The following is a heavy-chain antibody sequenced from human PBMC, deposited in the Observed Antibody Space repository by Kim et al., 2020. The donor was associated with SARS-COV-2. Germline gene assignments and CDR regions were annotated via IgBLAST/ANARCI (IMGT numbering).Heavy chain of an antibody. CDR3: ARAQAPDVPVSANG. V-gene: IGHV3-21*01. J-gene: IGHJ1*01. CDR2: LRCDGGYI. CDR1: GFTFKNFT. Sequence: GGSLRLSCAASGFTFKNFTMHWVRQAPGKGLEWVATLRCDGGYIDYADSVKGRFTISRDNGKNMLYLQINSLRFEDTGVYFCARAQAPDVPVSANGRG. D-gene: IGHD2-8*01.